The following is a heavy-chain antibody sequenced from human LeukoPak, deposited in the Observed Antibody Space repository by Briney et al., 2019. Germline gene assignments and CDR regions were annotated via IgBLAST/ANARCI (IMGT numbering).Heavy chain of an antibody. J-gene: IGHJ4*02. D-gene: IGHD2-2*03. Sequence: PGGSLRLSCAASGFTFSSYWMSWVRQAPGKGLEWVANIKQDGSAKYYVDSVKGRFTISRDNAKNSLYLQMNSLRAEDTAVYYCARDVGYCSSTSCYGDYFDYWGQGTLVTVSS. CDR1: GFTFSSYW. V-gene: IGHV3-7*01. CDR3: ARDVGYCSSTSCYGDYFDY. CDR2: IKQDGSAK.